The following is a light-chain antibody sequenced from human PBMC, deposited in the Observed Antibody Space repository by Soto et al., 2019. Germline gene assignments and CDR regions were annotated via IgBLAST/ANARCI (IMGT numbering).Light chain of an antibody. CDR2: GAS. V-gene: IGKV3-15*01. CDR3: QQYNNWPLFT. CDR1: QSVSSN. Sequence: EIVMTQSPATLSVSPGERATLSFSSSQSVSSNLAWYQQKPGQAPRLLIYGASTRATGIPARFSGSGSGTEFTLTISSLQSEDFAVYYCQQYNNWPLFTFGPGTKVDIK. J-gene: IGKJ3*01.